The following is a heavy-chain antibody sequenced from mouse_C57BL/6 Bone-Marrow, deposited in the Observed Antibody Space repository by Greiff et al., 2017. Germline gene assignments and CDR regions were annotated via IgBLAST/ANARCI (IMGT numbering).Heavy chain of an antibody. D-gene: IGHD1-1*01. CDR3: AKRIYYYGSKDY. Sequence: QVQLQQPGAELVKPGASVKMSCKASGYTFTSYWITWGKQRLGKGLEWIGDIYPGSGSTNNKEKFKSKATLTVDTSSSTAYMQLSSLTSEDSAVDFYAKRIYYYGSKDYWGQGTTLTVSS. J-gene: IGHJ2*01. V-gene: IGHV1-55*01. CDR2: IYPGSGST. CDR1: GYTFTSYW.